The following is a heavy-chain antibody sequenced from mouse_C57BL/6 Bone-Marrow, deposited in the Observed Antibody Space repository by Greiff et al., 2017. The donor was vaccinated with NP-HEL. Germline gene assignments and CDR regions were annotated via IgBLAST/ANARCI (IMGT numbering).Heavy chain of an antibody. CDR2: INPSTGGT. Sequence: VQLQQSGPELVKPGASVKISCKASGYSFTGYYMNWVKQSPEKSLEWIGEINPSTGGTTYNQKFKAKATLTVDKSSSTAYMQLKSLTSEDSAVYYCARVFYGNYLYFDYWGQGTTLTVSS. D-gene: IGHD2-1*01. J-gene: IGHJ2*01. CDR1: GYSFTGYY. V-gene: IGHV1-42*01. CDR3: ARVFYGNYLYFDY.